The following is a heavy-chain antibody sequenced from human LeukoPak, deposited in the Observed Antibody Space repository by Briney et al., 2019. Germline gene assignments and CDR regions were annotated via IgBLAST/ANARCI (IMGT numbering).Heavy chain of an antibody. J-gene: IGHJ4*02. CDR2: IYHSGST. CDR1: GGSFSSGGYS. CDR3: ARLYCSGGSCYLDY. V-gene: IGHV4-30-2*01. D-gene: IGHD2-15*01. Sequence: SETLSLTCAVSGGSFSSGGYSWSWIRQPPGKGLEWIGYIYHSGSTYYNPSLKSRVTISVDRSKNQFSLKLSSVTAADTAVYYCARLYCSGGSCYLDYWGQGTLVTVSS.